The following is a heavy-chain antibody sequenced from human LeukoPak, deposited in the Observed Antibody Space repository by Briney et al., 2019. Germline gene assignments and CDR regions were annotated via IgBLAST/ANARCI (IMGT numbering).Heavy chain of an antibody. CDR3: ARHRRILWFGELFHDAFDI. CDR2: IYYSGST. V-gene: IGHV4-39*01. J-gene: IGHJ3*02. Sequence: SGTLSLTCPISRCSNSHSRFHFGCIRLPPGKGLLRLVSIYYSGSTYYNPSLKSRFTISVDTSKIQFSLKLSSVTAADTAVYYCARHRRILWFGELFHDAFDIWGQGTMVTVSS. CDR1: RCSNSHSRFH. D-gene: IGHD3-10*01.